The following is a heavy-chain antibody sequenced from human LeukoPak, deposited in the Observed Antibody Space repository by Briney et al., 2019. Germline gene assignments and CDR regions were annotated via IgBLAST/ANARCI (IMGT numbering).Heavy chain of an antibody. J-gene: IGHJ4*02. D-gene: IGHD3-3*01. CDR1: GFTLGNYA. Sequence: PGRSLRLSCTGSGFTLGNYAMSWGRQAPGEGLEWGSFIRSKAYGGTPDYAASVKGRFTVSRDDSKSIVYLQMNSLKTEDTAIYYCTSPDFWSGYSDYWGQGTLVTVST. V-gene: IGHV3-49*04. CDR3: TSPDFWSGYSDY. CDR2: IRSKAYGGTP.